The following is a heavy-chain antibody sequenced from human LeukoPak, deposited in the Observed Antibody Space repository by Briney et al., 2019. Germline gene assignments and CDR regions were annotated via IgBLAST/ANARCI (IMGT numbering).Heavy chain of an antibody. D-gene: IGHD3-10*01. J-gene: IGHJ5*02. CDR3: ARKWRVRGVNGFDP. Sequence: SETLSLTCTISGGSVSDYYWSWIRQSPGKGLEWIGYIYYTGSTTYNPSLKSRVTISVDTSKNQFSLKLSSVTAADTAVYYCARKWRVRGVNGFDPWGQGTLVTVSS. CDR1: GGSVSDYY. CDR2: IYYTGST. V-gene: IGHV4-59*02.